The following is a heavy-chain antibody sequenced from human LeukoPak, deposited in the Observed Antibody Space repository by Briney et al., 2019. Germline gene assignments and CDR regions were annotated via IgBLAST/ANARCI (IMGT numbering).Heavy chain of an antibody. V-gene: IGHV5-51*01. CDR3: ARLSTYYDFWSGSPDAFDI. Sequence: GESLKITCKGSGYSFTIYWIGWVRQMPGKGLEWMGIIYPGDSDTRYSPSFQGQVTISADKSISTAYLQWSSLKASDTAMYYCARLSTYYDFWSGSPDAFDIWGQGTMVTVS. D-gene: IGHD3-3*01. CDR1: GYSFTIYW. CDR2: IYPGDSDT. J-gene: IGHJ3*02.